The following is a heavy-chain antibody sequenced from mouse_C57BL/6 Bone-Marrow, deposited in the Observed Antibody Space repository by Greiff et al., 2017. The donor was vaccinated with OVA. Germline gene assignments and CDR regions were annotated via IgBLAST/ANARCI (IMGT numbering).Heavy chain of an antibody. J-gene: IGHJ2*01. CDR3: ASKDYDYDGYYFDY. CDR2: INPGSGGT. D-gene: IGHD2-4*01. V-gene: IGHV1-54*01. CDR1: GYAFTNYL. Sequence: QVQLQQSGAELVRPGTSVKVSCKASGYAFTNYLIEWVKQRTGQGLEWIGVINPGSGGTNYNEKFKGKATLTADKSSSTAYMQLSSLTSEDSAVYFCASKDYDYDGYYFDYWGQGTTLTVSS.